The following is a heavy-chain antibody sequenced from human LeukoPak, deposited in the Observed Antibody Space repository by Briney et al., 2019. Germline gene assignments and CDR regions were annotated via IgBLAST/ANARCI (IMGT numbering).Heavy chain of an antibody. CDR2: ISYDGSNK. V-gene: IGHV3-30*18. CDR1: GFTFSSYG. CDR3: AKDRRGYCSGGNCRTHFDY. Sequence: GGSLRLSCAASGFTFSSYGMHWVRQAPGKGLEWVAVISYDGSNKYYADSVKGRFTISRDNSKNTLYLQMNSLRAEDTAVYYCAKDRRGYCSGGNCRTHFDYWGQGTLVTVSS. D-gene: IGHD2-15*01. J-gene: IGHJ4*02.